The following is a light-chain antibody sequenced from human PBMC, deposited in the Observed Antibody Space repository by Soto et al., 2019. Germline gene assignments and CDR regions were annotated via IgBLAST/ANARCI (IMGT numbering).Light chain of an antibody. J-gene: IGKJ4*01. Sequence: DIQMTQSPSTLSASVGDRVTITCRASQSVSGWLAWYRQKPGKAPELLIYSASTLETGVPSRFSGSGSGTEFTLTVSSLQPDDFATYCCQQYEAYPLTCGGGTKIDI. CDR3: QQYEAYPLT. CDR1: QSVSGW. CDR2: SAS. V-gene: IGKV1-5*03.